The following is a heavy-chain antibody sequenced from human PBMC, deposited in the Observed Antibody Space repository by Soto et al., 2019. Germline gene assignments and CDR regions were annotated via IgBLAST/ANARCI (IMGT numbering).Heavy chain of an antibody. J-gene: IGHJ4*02. V-gene: IGHV2-5*02. D-gene: IGHD3-3*01. CDR1: GFSLTTSGVG. CDR2: IYWDDDK. Sequence: QITLNESGPTVVKPAETLTLTCTFSGFSLTTSGVGVGCIRQSPGKAPEWLALIYWDDDKRYSASLKSRLTSTKDTSKNQVVLTMASVDPADTATYYCAHRILRTVFGLVTTTAIYFDFWGQGTPVVVSS. CDR3: AHRILRTVFGLVTTTAIYFDF.